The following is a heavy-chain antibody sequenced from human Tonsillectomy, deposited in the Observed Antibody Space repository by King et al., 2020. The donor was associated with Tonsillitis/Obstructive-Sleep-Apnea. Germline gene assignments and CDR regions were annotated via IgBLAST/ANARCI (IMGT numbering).Heavy chain of an antibody. V-gene: IGHV5-51*01. CDR3: ARSGSFSFAPYLGAFDI. Sequence: QLVQSGAEVKKPGESLKISCKSSVYSFTSNCIGWGRKMPGKGLERMGSIYPGDSVTTYSPSFQGQITLPADESISTAHMQWRSLKASDTAMYYCARSGSFSFAPYLGAFDIWGQGTMVTVSS. CDR2: IYPGDSVT. CDR1: VYSFTSNC. D-gene: IGHD1-26*01. J-gene: IGHJ3*02.